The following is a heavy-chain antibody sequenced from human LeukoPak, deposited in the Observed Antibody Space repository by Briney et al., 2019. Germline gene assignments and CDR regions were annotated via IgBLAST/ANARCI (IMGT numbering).Heavy chain of an antibody. V-gene: IGHV4-4*07. J-gene: IGHJ4*02. CDR2: IDTSVIT. CDR3: ARDRLPHLFDY. D-gene: IGHD5-12*01. Sequence: SETLSLTCTVSGGSISIYYWSWIRQPAGKGLEWIGRIDTSVITNYNPSLKSRVSMSVDTSKNRFSLKLSSVTAADTAVHYCARDRLPHLFDYWGQGTLVTVSS. CDR1: GGSISIYY.